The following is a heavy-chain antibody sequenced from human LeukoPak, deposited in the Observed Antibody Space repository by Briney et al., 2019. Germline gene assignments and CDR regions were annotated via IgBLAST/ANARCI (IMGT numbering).Heavy chain of an antibody. CDR2: ISAYNGNT. V-gene: IGHV1-18*01. CDR3: ARDPSYCSGGSCYFGAFDI. J-gene: IGHJ3*02. D-gene: IGHD2-15*01. CDR1: GYTLTSYG. Sequence: ASVKVSCQASGYTLTSYGISWVRQAPGQGLEWMGWISAYNGNTNYAQKLQGRVTMTTDTSTSTAYMELRSLRSDDTAVYYCARDPSYCSGGSCYFGAFDIWGQGTMVTVSS.